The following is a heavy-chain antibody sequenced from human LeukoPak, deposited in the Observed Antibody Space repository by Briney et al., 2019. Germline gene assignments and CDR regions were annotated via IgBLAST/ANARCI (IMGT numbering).Heavy chain of an antibody. V-gene: IGHV3-48*03. Sequence: PGGSLRLSCAASGFTFSSYEMNWVRQAPGKGLEWVSYISSSGSIIYYAESMKGRFTISRDNAKNSLYLQMNSLRAEDTAVYYCARDRGTSTVRSFDIWGQGTMVTVSS. J-gene: IGHJ3*02. CDR2: ISSSGSII. CDR3: ARDRGTSTVRSFDI. D-gene: IGHD4-17*01. CDR1: GFTFSSYE.